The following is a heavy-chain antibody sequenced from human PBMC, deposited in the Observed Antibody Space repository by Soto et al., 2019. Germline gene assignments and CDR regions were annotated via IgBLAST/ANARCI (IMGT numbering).Heavy chain of an antibody. CDR2: INHSGVSI. V-gene: IGHV3-23*01. CDR1: GFTFSSYA. CDR3: ALRWTADCTNGVCYPEGY. D-gene: IGHD2-8*01. Sequence: EVQLLESGGGLVQPGGSLRLSCAASGFTFSSYAMSWVRQAPGKGLEWVSSINHSGVSIYYADSVKGRFTNSRDNSKNTLFLQMNGLRAEDTAVYYCALRWTADCTNGVCYPEGYWGQGTLVTVSS. J-gene: IGHJ4*02.